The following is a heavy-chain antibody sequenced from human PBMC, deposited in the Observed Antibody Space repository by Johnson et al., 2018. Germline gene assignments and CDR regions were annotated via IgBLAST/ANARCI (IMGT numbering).Heavy chain of an antibody. V-gene: IGHV3-9*01. D-gene: IGHD3-10*01. CDR2: ISWNSGRV. CDR1: GFTFDDFV. CDR3: AKDPAHSGYFYYMDV. Sequence: VQLVESGGGLVQPGRSLRLACAASGFTFDDFVMHWVRQPPGKGLEWVSGISWNSGRVAYAESVKGRFIISRDNAKKSLYLQMNSLKPEDTAVYYCAKDPAHSGYFYYMDVWGQGTTVTVSS. J-gene: IGHJ6*03.